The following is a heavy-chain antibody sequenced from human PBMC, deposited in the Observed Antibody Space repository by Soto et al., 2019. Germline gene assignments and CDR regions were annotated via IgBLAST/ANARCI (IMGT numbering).Heavy chain of an antibody. CDR3: ARSQGSSTSLEIYYYYYYGMDV. CDR1: GGTFSSYA. Sequence: QVQLVQSGAEVKKPGSSVKVSCKASGGTFSSYAISWVRQAPGQGLEWMGGIIPISETTNYAQKFQGRVTITADGSKSTAYMELSSLRSEDTAVYYCARSQGSSTSLEIYYYYYYGMDVWGQGTTVTVSS. D-gene: IGHD2-2*01. CDR2: IIPISETT. V-gene: IGHV1-69*01. J-gene: IGHJ6*02.